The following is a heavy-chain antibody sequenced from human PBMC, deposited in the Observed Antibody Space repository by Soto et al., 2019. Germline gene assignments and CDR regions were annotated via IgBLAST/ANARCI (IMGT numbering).Heavy chain of an antibody. Sequence: EVQLVESGGGLVQPGGSLRLSCAASGFTFSSYSMNWVRQAPGKGLEWVSYISSSSSTIYYADSVKGRFTISRDNAKNSLYLKMNSLRAEDTAVSYCARHPERIAEIGWFDPWGQGTLVTVSS. CDR2: ISSSSSTI. CDR3: ARHPERIAEIGWFDP. CDR1: GFTFSSYS. J-gene: IGHJ5*02. D-gene: IGHD6-13*01. V-gene: IGHV3-48*01.